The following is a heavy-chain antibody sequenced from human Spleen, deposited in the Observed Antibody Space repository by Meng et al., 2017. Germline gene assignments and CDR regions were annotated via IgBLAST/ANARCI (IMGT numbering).Heavy chain of an antibody. J-gene: IGHJ4*02. Sequence: QVQLQQSGPGLVKPSQTLSLTCAISGDSVSSKSAAWKWIRQSPSKGLEWLGRTKYRFKWDRSYAVSVKSRITINPDTSKNQFSLQLISVTPEDAAIYFCARGNSGYLDHWGQGILVTVSS. CDR1: GDSVSSKSAA. CDR2: TKYRFKWDR. V-gene: IGHV6-1*01. D-gene: IGHD3-9*01. CDR3: ARGNSGYLDH.